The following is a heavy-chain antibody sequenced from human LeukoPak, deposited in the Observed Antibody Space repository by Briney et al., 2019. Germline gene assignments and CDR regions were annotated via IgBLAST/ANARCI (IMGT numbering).Heavy chain of an antibody. CDR1: GFTFSSYW. V-gene: IGHV3-7*01. J-gene: IGHJ4*02. D-gene: IGHD3-3*01. CDR2: INHNGNVN. CDR3: VSGSLQSGYNFDY. Sequence: GGSLRLSCAASGFTFSSYWMNWARQAPGKGLEWVASINHNGNVNYYVDSVKGRFTISRDNAKNTLYLQMNSLRAEDTAVYYCVSGSLQSGYNFDYWGQGALVTVSS.